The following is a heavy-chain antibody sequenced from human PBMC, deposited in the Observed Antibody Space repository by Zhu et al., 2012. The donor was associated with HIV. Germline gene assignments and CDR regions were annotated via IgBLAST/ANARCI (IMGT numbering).Heavy chain of an antibody. V-gene: IGHV4-39*01. CDR1: GGSISSSNYY. CDR2: IYYSGST. CDR3: ARHGGSDY. Sequence: QVQLQESGPGLVKPSETLSLTCTVSGGSISSSNYYWGWIRQPPGKGLEWIGSIYYSGSTYYNPSLKSRVTISVDTSKNQFSLKLTSVTAADTALYYCARHGGSDYWGQGTLVTVSS. D-gene: IGHD3-16*01. J-gene: IGHJ4*02.